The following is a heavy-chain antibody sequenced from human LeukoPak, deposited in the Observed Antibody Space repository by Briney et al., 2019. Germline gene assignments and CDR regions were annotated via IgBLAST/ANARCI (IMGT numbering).Heavy chain of an antibody. D-gene: IGHD3-22*01. V-gene: IGHV3-30*04. CDR1: GFTFSSYA. Sequence: GGSLRLSCAASGFTFSSYAMHWVRQAPGKGLEWVAVISYDGSNKYYIDSVKGRFTISRDNSKNTLYLQMNSLRAEDTAVYYCARSSYYDSSGYYPWEFDYWGQGTLVTVSS. CDR2: ISYDGSNK. J-gene: IGHJ4*02. CDR3: ARSSYYDSSGYYPWEFDY.